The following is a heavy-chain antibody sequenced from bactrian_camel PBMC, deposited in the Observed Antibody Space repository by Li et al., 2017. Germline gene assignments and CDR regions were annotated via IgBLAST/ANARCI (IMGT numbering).Heavy chain of an antibody. CDR1: GYTSFIDC. Sequence: HVQLVESGGGSVQAGGSQRLSCAYSGYTSFIDCMGWFRQAPGGGTTYYADSVKGRFTISRDNAKNTVYLQMNSLKPDDMAVYYCVTDGDDTVVPGVLIKLAYWGQGTQVTVS. CDR2: GGTT. D-gene: IGHD6*01. CDR3: VTDGDDTVVPGVLIKLAY. V-gene: IGHV3S60*01. J-gene: IGHJ4*01.